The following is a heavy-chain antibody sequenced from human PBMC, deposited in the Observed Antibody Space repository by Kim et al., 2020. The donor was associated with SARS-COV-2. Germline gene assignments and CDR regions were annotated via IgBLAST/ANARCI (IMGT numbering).Heavy chain of an antibody. Sequence: GGSLRLSCAASGFTFSNNWMHWVRQAPGKGLVWVSRINSDATTTGYADSVKGRFTISRDNAKNTLYLQMNSLRADDTAVYYCARGLGDWGQGTLVTVSS. CDR1: GFTFSNNW. V-gene: IGHV3-74*01. CDR2: INSDATTT. CDR3: ARGLGD. J-gene: IGHJ4*02. D-gene: IGHD3-10*01.